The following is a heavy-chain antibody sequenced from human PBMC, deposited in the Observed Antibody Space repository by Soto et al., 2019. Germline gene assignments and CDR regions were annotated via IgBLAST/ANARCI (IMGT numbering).Heavy chain of an antibody. CDR3: ARDRNRWYYFDY. Sequence: QVQLQESGPGLVKPSQTLSLTCTVSGGSISSGGYYWSWIRQHPGKGLEWIGYIYYSGSTYYNPSLKSRVTISVDTSRNQFSLKLSSVTAADTAVYYCARDRNRWYYFDYWGQGTLVTVSS. J-gene: IGHJ4*02. CDR2: IYYSGST. CDR1: GGSISSGGYY. D-gene: IGHD2-15*01. V-gene: IGHV4-31*03.